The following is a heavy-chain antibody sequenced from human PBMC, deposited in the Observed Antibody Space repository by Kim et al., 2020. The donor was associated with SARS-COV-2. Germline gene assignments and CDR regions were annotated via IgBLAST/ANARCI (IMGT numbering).Heavy chain of an antibody. D-gene: IGHD3-9*01. J-gene: IGHJ5*02. CDR1: GFTLSAYT. CDR2: LSYAGENE. CDR3: VRDRGDYDILTGHLRGTSWFDP. V-gene: IGHV3-30*04. Sequence: GGSLRLSCVVSGFTLSAYTLHWVRQAPGKGLEWVASLSYAGENEYFADSVKGRFTISGDNSKKTLFLQMNTLRPDDTAVYYCVRDRGDYDILTGHLRGTSWFDPWGQGTPVIVSS.